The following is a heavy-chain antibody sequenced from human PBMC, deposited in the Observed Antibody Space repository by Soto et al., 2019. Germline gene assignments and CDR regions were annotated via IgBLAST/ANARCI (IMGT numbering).Heavy chain of an antibody. Sequence: QVQLVQSGAEVKKPGASVKVSCKASGYTFNSSDINWVRQATGQGLEWMGWMNPNSGNTGYAQKFQGRVTMTRNTSLKTAYMELSRLRSEDTAVYYCARGGDRDSSGHYYDDYWGQGTLVTVSS. D-gene: IGHD3-22*01. CDR1: GYTFNSSD. J-gene: IGHJ4*02. CDR3: ARGGDRDSSGHYYDDY. CDR2: MNPNSGNT. V-gene: IGHV1-8*01.